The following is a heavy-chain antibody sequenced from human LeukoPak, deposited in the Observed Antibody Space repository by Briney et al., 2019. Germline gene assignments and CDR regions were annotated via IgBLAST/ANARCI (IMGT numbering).Heavy chain of an antibody. D-gene: IGHD6-6*01. CDR1: GFTFSSYG. J-gene: IGHJ6*02. Sequence: GGSLRLSCAASGFTFSSYGTHWVRQAPGKGLEWVAVISYDGSNKYYADSVKGRFTNSRDNSKNTLYLQMNSLRAEDTAVYYCAKGDSSSSGYYYYGLDVWGQGTTVTVSS. V-gene: IGHV3-30*18. CDR3: AKGDSSSSGYYYYGLDV. CDR2: ISYDGSNK.